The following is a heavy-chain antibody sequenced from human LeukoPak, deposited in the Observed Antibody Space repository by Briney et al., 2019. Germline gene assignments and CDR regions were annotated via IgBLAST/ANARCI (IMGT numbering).Heavy chain of an antibody. CDR1: GFTVSSNY. J-gene: IGHJ3*01. Sequence: GGSLRLSCAPSGFTVSSNYMNWVRQAPGKGREGVSVIYTGGPTYYADSVQGRFTSSSDTSKNMLFLPMNSLRGEDTAVYYCARTRLQRWPDAFDVWGQGTMVTVSS. CDR3: ARTRLQRWPDAFDV. V-gene: IGHV3-53*01. D-gene: IGHD4-23*01. CDR2: IYTGGPT.